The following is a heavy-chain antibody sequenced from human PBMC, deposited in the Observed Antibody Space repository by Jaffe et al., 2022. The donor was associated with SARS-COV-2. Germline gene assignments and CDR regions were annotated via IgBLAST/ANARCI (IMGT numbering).Heavy chain of an antibody. CDR3: GRAAAVTTDDSGGKIRDYYYYGMDV. D-gene: IGHD3-22*01. Sequence: QVQLVQSGAEVKKPGASVKVSCKASGYTFTSYYVHWVRQAPGQRLEWMGIINPSGGSTSYAPKFQGRVTMTRDTSTSTVYMELSSLRSEDTAVYYCGRAAAVTTDDSGGKIRDYYYYGMDVWGQGTTVTVSS. CDR2: INPSGGST. V-gene: IGHV1-46*01. J-gene: IGHJ6*02. CDR1: GYTFTSYY.